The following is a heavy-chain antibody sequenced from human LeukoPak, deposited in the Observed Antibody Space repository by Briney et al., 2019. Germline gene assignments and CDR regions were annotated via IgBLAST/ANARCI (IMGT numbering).Heavy chain of an antibody. CDR3: ARGAYCGGDCFLYFDY. J-gene: IGHJ4*02. D-gene: IGHD2-21*02. V-gene: IGHV4-59*01. CDR2: IYYSGSA. Sequence: PSETLPLTCTVSGGSISTYYWSWIRQPPGKGLEWIGYIYYSGSANYNPSLKSRVTISVDTSKNQFSLKLSSVTAADTAVYYCARGAYCGGDCFLYFDYWGQGTLVTVSS. CDR1: GGSISTYY.